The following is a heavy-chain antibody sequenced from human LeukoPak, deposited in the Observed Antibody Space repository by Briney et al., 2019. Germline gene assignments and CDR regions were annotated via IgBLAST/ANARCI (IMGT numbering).Heavy chain of an antibody. J-gene: IGHJ4*02. Sequence: GGSLRLSCAASGFTFSSYWMSWVRQAPGKGLEWVANIKQDGSEKNYVDSVKGRFTISRDNAKNSLYLQMNSLRAEDTAVYYCASPKTPSGSYGDFDYWGQGTLVTVSS. CDR3: ASPKTPSGSYGDFDY. CDR2: IKQDGSEK. CDR1: GFTFSSYW. V-gene: IGHV3-7*03. D-gene: IGHD1-26*01.